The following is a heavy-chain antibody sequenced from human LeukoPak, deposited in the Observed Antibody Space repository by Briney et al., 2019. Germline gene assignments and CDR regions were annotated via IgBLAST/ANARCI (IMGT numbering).Heavy chain of an antibody. V-gene: IGHV2-5*02. D-gene: IGHD4-17*01. CDR3: AHSGLITTVWLYMFDY. Sequence: ESGPTLVKPTQTLTLTCTFSGFSLSTRGVGVGWIRQPPGKALVWLALIYWDGDNRYSPSLKSRLTITKHTSKNQVVLTMTNMYPVDTATYYCAHSGLITTVWLYMFDYWSQGTLVTVSS. CDR2: IYWDGDN. CDR1: GFSLSTRGVG. J-gene: IGHJ4*02.